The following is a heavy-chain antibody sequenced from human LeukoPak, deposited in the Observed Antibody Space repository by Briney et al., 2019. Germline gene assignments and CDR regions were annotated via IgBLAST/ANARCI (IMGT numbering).Heavy chain of an antibody. J-gene: IGHJ4*02. V-gene: IGHV3-53*01. CDR2: IYSDGNT. D-gene: IGHD4-17*01. CDR3: ARRAGEYSHPYDY. Sequence: GGSLRLSCTVSGFTVSSNSMSWVRQAPGKGLEWVSFIYSDGNTHYSDSVKGRSTIYSDNSKNTLYLQMNSLRADDTAVYYCARRAGEYSHPYDYWGQGTLVTVSS. CDR1: GFTVSSNS.